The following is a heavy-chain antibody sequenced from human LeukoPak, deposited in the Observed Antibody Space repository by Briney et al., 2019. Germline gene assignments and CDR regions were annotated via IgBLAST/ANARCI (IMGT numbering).Heavy chain of an antibody. CDR2: IYHSGST. CDR3: ARGGTAMVYYYYGMDV. V-gene: IGHV4-4*02. J-gene: IGHJ6*04. D-gene: IGHD5-18*01. Sequence: SETLSPTCAVSGGSISSSNWWSWVRQPPGKGLEWIGEIYHSGSTNYNPSLKSRVTISVDKSKNQFSLKLSSVTAADTAVYYCARGGTAMVYYYYGMDVWGKGTTVTVSS. CDR1: GGSISSSNW.